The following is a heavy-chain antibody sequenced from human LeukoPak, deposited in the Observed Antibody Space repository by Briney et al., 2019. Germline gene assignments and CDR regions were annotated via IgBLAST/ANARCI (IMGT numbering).Heavy chain of an antibody. V-gene: IGHV1-69*01. CDR1: RGTFSSYA. J-gene: IGHJ3*02. D-gene: IGHD3-10*01. CDR2: IIPIFGTA. CDR3: GAGSGSYFEAFDI. Sequence: PVKLSCKPSRGTFSSYAISWGRQAPGHGLERMGGIIPIFGTANYAQKFQGRVTITADESTSTAYMELSSLRSEDTAVYYCGAGSGSYFEAFDIWGQGTMVTVSS.